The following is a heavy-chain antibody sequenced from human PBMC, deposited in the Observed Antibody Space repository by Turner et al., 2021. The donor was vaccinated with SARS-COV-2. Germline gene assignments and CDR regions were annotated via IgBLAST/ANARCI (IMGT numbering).Heavy chain of an antibody. CDR2: ISYDGSNK. CDR1: GFTFSSYC. CDR3: AKGIDILTGYFYGMDV. V-gene: IGHV3-30*18. J-gene: IGHJ6*02. Sequence: QVQLVESGGGVVKPGRSLRHSCAASGFTFSSYCMHWVRQAPGKGLEWVAVISYDGSNKYYADSVKGRFTISRDNSKNTLYLQMNSLRAEDTAVNYCAKGIDILTGYFYGMDVWGQGTTVTVSS. D-gene: IGHD3-9*01.